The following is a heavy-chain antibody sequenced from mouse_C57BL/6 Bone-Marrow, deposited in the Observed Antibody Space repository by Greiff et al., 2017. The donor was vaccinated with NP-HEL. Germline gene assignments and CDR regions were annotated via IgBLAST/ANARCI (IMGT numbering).Heavy chain of an antibody. J-gene: IGHJ4*01. CDR2: IYPGGGYT. V-gene: IGHV1-63*01. D-gene: IGHD1-1*01. CDR1: GYTITNYW. CDR3: ARNDGSSFYYAMDY. Sequence: QVQLQQSGAELVRPGTSVKMSCKASGYTITNYWIGWAKQRPGHGLEWIGDIYPGGGYTNYNEKFKGKATLTADKSSSTAYMQISSLTSEDSAIYYCARNDGSSFYYAMDYWGQGTSVTVSS.